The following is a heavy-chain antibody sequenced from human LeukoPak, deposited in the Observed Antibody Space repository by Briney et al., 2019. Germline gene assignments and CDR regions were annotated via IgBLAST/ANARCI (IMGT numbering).Heavy chain of an antibody. CDR3: ARVLNYYDSSGYYFSY. J-gene: IGHJ4*02. Sequence: PGGSLRLSCAASGFTFSYYTMHWVRQAPGKGLEWVAVISYDGSNEYYADSVKGRFTISRDNSKNTLYLQMNSLRVEDTAVYYLARVLNYYDSSGYYFSYWGQGTLVTVSS. CDR2: ISYDGSNE. CDR1: GFTFSYYT. V-gene: IGHV3-30-3*01. D-gene: IGHD3-22*01.